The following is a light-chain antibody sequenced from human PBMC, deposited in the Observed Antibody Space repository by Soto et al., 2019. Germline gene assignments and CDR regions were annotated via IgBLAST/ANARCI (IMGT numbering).Light chain of an antibody. V-gene: IGKV1-39*01. CDR3: QQSYSTPYT. CDR1: QSISSN. Sequence: DIQMTQSPSSLSASVGDRVTITCRARQSISSNLNWYQQEPGKDPKLLIYAASRLQSGVPSRFSGSGSGTDFTLIITGLQPEGLATYYCQQSYSTPYTFGQGTKREIK. CDR2: AAS. J-gene: IGKJ2*01.